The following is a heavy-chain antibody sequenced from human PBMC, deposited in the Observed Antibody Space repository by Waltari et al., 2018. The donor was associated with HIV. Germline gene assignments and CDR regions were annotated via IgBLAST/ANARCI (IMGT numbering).Heavy chain of an antibody. CDR3: ARADIVLVPATPMIYYYYGMDV. Sequence: GSLRLSCAASGFTFSEYGMHWVRQAPGKGLEWVAVIWYDGSYEFYADSVKGRFTISRENSRNTLYLQMDSLRAEDTALYYCARADIVLVPATPMIYYYYGMDVWGQGTTVTVSS. V-gene: IGHV3-33*01. CDR1: GFTFSEYG. D-gene: IGHD2-2*01. J-gene: IGHJ6*02. CDR2: IWYDGSYE.